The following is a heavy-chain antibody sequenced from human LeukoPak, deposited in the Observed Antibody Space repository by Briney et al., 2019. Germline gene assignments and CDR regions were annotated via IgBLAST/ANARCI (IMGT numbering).Heavy chain of an antibody. V-gene: IGHV3-66*01. CDR2: IYSGGST. Sequence: GGSLRLSCAASGFTLSSNYMRWVRQAPGKGLEGVSVIYSGGSTYDADFVKGRFTISRDNSKNTLYLQMTSLRPEDTAVYYCARDGDYGEGFDPWGQGTLVTVSS. CDR3: ARDGDYGEGFDP. CDR1: GFTLSSNY. D-gene: IGHD4-17*01. J-gene: IGHJ5*02.